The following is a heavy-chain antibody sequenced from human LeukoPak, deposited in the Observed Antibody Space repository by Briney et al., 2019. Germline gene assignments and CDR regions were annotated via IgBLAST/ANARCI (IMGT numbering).Heavy chain of an antibody. J-gene: IGHJ4*02. Sequence: GGSLRLSCAASGFTVSSNYMSWVRQAPGKGLEWVSVIYSGGSTYYADSVKGRFTISRDNSKNTLYLQMNSLRAEDTAVYYCAKVRNYYENRGPFDYWGQGTLVTVSS. CDR2: IYSGGST. CDR1: GFTVSSNY. CDR3: AKVRNYYENRGPFDY. D-gene: IGHD1-7*01. V-gene: IGHV3-53*01.